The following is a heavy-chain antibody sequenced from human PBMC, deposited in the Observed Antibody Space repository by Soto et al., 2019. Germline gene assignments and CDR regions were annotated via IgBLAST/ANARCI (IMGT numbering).Heavy chain of an antibody. D-gene: IGHD2-2*01. Sequence: SVKVSCKVSGYTLTELSMHWVRQAPGKGLDCMGRFIPILGIANYALKFQGRVTITADKSTSTAYMELSSLRSEDTAVYYCARENIVVVPAAIRRGAFDIWGQGTMVTVSS. J-gene: IGHJ3*02. CDR1: GYTLTELS. CDR3: ARENIVVVPAAIRRGAFDI. CDR2: FIPILGIA. V-gene: IGHV1-69*04.